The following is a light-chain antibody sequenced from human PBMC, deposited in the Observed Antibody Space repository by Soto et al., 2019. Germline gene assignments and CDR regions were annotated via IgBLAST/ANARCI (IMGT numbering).Light chain of an antibody. CDR3: QQRNRRPFV. CDR1: QGIDTY. J-gene: IGKJ5*01. Sequence: DIHLTQSPSFLSASVGDRVTITCRASQGIDTYLAWYQQKPGKAPKLLIYAAFFLQSGLPSRFSGSGSGTDFTLTLSSLQPEDLAAYFCQQRNRRPFVFDQGKRLEI. V-gene: IGKV1-9*01. CDR2: AAF.